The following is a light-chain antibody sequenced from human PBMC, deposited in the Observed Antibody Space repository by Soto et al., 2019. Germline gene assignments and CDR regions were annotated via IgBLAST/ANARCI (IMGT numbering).Light chain of an antibody. V-gene: IGKV3-11*01. CDR3: QQRSNR. Sequence: IVLTQSPGSLSLSPGERATLSCRASQSVSSYLAWYQQKPGQAPRLLIYDASNRATGIPARFSGSGSGTDFTLTISSLEPEDFAVYYCQQRSNRFGQGTRLEIK. J-gene: IGKJ5*01. CDR1: QSVSSY. CDR2: DAS.